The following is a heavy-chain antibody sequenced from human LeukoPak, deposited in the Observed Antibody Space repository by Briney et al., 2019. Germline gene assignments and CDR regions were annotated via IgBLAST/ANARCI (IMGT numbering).Heavy chain of an antibody. Sequence: SVKVSCKASGGTFSSYAISWVRQAPGQGLEWMGRIIPIFGIANYAQRFQGRVTITADKSTSTAYMELSSLRSEDTAVYYCASAGGYDIQPNNWFDPWGQGTLVTVSS. CDR1: GGTFSSYA. CDR3: ASAGGYDIQPNNWFDP. V-gene: IGHV1-69*04. J-gene: IGHJ5*02. CDR2: IIPIFGIA. D-gene: IGHD5-12*01.